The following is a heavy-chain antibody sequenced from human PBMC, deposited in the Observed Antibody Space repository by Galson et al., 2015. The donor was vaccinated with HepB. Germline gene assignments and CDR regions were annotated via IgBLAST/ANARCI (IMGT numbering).Heavy chain of an antibody. J-gene: IGHJ4*02. Sequence: SLRLSCAASGFTFSKLWLNWIRQAPGKGLEWVGRITNKTARGKQEYAAPVRGRFTISRDDSKNTLYLEINIQKTDGAGVYDSVAGKVAAAQRGRGTLVTVSS. CDR1: GFTFSKLW. D-gene: IGHD5/OR15-5a*01. V-gene: IGHV3-15*01. CDR3: VAGKVAAAQ. CDR2: ITNKTARGKQ.